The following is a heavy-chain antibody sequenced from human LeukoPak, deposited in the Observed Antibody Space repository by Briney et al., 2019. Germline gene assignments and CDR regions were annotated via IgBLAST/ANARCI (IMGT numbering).Heavy chain of an antibody. CDR2: ISYDGSNK. CDR1: GFTFTSYG. D-gene: IGHD6-19*01. Sequence: QPGRSLRLSCAAPGFTFTSYGMHWVRQAPGKGLEWVAVISYDGSNKYYADSVKGRFTISRDNSKNTLYLQMNSLRAEDTAVYYCARDEQRYSSGWYAGFDYWGQGTLVTVSS. V-gene: IGHV3-30*03. CDR3: ARDEQRYSSGWYAGFDY. J-gene: IGHJ4*02.